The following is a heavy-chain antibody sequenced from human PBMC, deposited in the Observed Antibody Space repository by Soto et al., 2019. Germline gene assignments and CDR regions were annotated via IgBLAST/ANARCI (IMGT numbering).Heavy chain of an antibody. CDR3: AGRGSYLDS. V-gene: IGHV3-23*01. CDR1: GFTFNTFA. J-gene: IGHJ4*02. CDR2: ISGSGGTT. Sequence: EVQLLESGGGLVHPGGSLRLSCAASGFTFNTFAMNWVRQAPGKGLEWVASISGSGGTTYYADSVKGRFTISRDTSKNTLYLQMNSLSAEDTAVYYCAGRGSYLDSWGQGALVTVSS. D-gene: IGHD3-10*01.